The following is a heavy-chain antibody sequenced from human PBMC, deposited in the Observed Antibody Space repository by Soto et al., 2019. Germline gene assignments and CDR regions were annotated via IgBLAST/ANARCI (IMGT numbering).Heavy chain of an antibody. V-gene: IGHV3-23*01. D-gene: IGHD2-15*01. Sequence: PGGSLRLSCAASGFTFSSYAMSWVRQAPGKGLEWVSAISGSGGSTYYADSVKGRFTISRDNSKNTLYLQMNSLRAEDTAVYYCAKDSSCSGGSCYSTQFDYWGQGTLVTVSS. CDR3: AKDSSCSGGSCYSTQFDY. J-gene: IGHJ4*02. CDR2: ISGSGGST. CDR1: GFTFSSYA.